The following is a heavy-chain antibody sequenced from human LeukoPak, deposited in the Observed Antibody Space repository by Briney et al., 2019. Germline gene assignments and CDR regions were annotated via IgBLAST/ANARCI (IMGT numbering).Heavy chain of an antibody. V-gene: IGHV3-30*18. Sequence: PGGSLRLSCAASGFTFSRYGMQWVRQAPGKGLEWVAVISYDGSNKYYADSVKGRFTISRDNSKNTLYLQMNSLRAEDTAVYYCAKDTGLYGPDYWGQGTLVTVSS. CDR3: AKDTGLYGPDY. CDR1: GFTFSRYG. CDR2: ISYDGSNK. D-gene: IGHD2-8*01. J-gene: IGHJ4*02.